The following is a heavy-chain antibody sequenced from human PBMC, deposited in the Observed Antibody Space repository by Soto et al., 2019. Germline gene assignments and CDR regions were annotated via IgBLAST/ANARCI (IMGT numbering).Heavy chain of an antibody. J-gene: IGHJ4*02. CDR2: ISSSSTYI. CDR1: GFTFSSYN. Sequence: EVQLVESGGGLVKPGGSLRLSCAASGFTFSSYNINWVRQAPGKGLEWVSSISSSSTYIYYADSVKGRFTISRDNAKNSLYLQMNSLRAEDTAVYYCARQRAWGYDILTGELDYWGQGTLVTVSS. V-gene: IGHV3-21*01. CDR3: ARQRAWGYDILTGELDY. D-gene: IGHD3-9*01.